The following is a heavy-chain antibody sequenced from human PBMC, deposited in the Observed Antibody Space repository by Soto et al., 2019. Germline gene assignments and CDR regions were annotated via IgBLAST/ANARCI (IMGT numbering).Heavy chain of an antibody. V-gene: IGHV1-69*12. CDR1: GGTFSSYA. D-gene: IGHD4-17*01. Sequence: QVQLVQSGAEVKKPGSSVKVSCKASGGTFSSYAISWVRQAPGQGLEWMGGIIPIFGTANYAQKFQGRVTNTAAESTSTAYRALSSLRSEDTAAYYCARDQRPHDYGDYAWSPIWFDPWGQGTLVAVSS. CDR3: ARDQRPHDYGDYAWSPIWFDP. CDR2: IIPIFGTA. J-gene: IGHJ5*02.